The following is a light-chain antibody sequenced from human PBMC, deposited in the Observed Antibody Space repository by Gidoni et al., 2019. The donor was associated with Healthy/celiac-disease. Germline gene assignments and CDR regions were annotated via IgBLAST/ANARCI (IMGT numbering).Light chain of an antibody. J-gene: IGKJ2*03. V-gene: IGKV3-20*01. Sequence: EIVLTQSPGTLSLSPGERATLSCRASQSVGSSYLAWYQQKPGQAPRLLIYGASSMATGIPDRFSGSGSGTDFTLTISRLEPEDFAVYYCQQYGSSPYSFGQGTKLEIK. CDR1: QSVGSSY. CDR3: QQYGSSPYS. CDR2: GAS.